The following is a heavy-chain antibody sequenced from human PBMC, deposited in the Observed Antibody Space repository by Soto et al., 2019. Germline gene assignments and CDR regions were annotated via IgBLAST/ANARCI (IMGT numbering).Heavy chain of an antibody. Sequence: DVQLVESGGGLVQPGRSLRLSCAASGFTFDTYAMHWVRQVPGKGLEWVSGINWNSRDIAYADSVKGRFTMSRDNAKNSLYLQMNSLKIEDTALYYCAKDRGMGTNYFYHGLDVWGQGTTVTVSS. J-gene: IGHJ6*02. CDR2: INWNSRDI. V-gene: IGHV3-9*01. CDR1: GFTFDTYA. CDR3: AKDRGMGTNYFYHGLDV. D-gene: IGHD3-16*01.